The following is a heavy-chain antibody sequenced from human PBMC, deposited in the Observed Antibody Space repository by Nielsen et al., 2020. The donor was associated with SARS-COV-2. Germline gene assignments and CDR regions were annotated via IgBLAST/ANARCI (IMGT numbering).Heavy chain of an antibody. CDR1: GFTFNIYA. J-gene: IGHJ4*02. Sequence: GESLKISCIASGFTFNIYAMAWVRRTPGRGLQWVSGISASGGSTYYTDSVKGRFTISRDNSKNTLYLQMNSLRAEDTAVYYCAKEGHPPYFPAKKGADYWGQGTLVTVSS. CDR3: AKEGHPPYFPAKKGADY. CDR2: ISASGGST. D-gene: IGHD2-2*01. V-gene: IGHV3-23*01.